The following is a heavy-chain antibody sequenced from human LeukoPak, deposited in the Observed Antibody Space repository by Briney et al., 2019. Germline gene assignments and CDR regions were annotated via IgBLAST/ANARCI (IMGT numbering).Heavy chain of an antibody. V-gene: IGHV4-59*02. CDR2: IYYSGST. CDR3: VGGGDWLPEY. Sequence: SETLSLTCTVSGASVSGKFWSWIRHSPGNGLEWIGLIYYSGSTRFNPSLKSRVAMSIDTSNNQFSLSLNSVTTADTAVYFCVGGGDWLPEYWGHGTQVIVSS. D-gene: IGHD3/OR15-3a*01. CDR1: GASVSGKF. J-gene: IGHJ4*01.